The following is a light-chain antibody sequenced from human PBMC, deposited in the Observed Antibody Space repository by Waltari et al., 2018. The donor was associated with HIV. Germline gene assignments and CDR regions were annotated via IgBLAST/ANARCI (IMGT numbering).Light chain of an antibody. CDR1: TIGSNC. CDR2: DDV. V-gene: IGLV3-21*02. CDR3: QVWDRSYKEAV. Sequence: SYVFTQAPSLSVAPGQTATLSCGTIGSNCSQWYRQKPGRAPLLGVLDDVGRASGIPARFSCARAGERATLTIRGVEAGDEADYYCQVWDRSYKEAVFGGGT. J-gene: IGLJ2*01.